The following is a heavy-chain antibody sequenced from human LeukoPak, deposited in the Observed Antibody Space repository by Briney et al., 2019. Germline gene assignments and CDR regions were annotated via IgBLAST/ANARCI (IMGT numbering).Heavy chain of an antibody. Sequence: GGSLRLSCAASGFTFSSYAMSWVRQAPGKGLEWVSAISGSGGSTCYADSVKGRFTISRDNSKNTLYLQMNGLRAEDTAVYYCANLDIAVAGTEETIDYWGQGTLVTVSS. V-gene: IGHV3-23*01. CDR2: ISGSGGST. CDR3: ANLDIAVAGTEETIDY. CDR1: GFTFSSYA. J-gene: IGHJ4*02. D-gene: IGHD6-19*01.